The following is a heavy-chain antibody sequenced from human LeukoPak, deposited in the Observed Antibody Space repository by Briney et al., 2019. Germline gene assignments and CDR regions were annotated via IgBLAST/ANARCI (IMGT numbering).Heavy chain of an antibody. CDR3: SSGTDYYDYGMDV. J-gene: IGHJ6*02. V-gene: IGHV3-73*01. D-gene: IGHD1-26*01. Sequence: GGSLRLSCAASGFAFSGSTVHGVRRASGKGLEWVGRIRSKPSSYATVYAESVKGRFTISRDDSKNTAYLQMNSLKTEDTAVHYCSSGTDYYDYGMDVWGQGTTITVSS. CDR2: IRSKPSSYAT. CDR1: GFAFSGST.